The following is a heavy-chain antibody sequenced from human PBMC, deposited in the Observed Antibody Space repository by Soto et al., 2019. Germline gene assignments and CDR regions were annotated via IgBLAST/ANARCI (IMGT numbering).Heavy chain of an antibody. CDR1: GFTFSTYG. Sequence: QVQLVESGGGVVQPGRSLRLSCAASGFTFSTYGMHWVRQAPGKGLEWVAVISYDGSNKYYADSVEGRFTISRDNSKTTLYLQMSGVRAEDTVVYYCAKGFSYGVIDYWGQGTMVTVSS. D-gene: IGHD4-17*01. CDR3: AKGFSYGVIDY. V-gene: IGHV3-30*18. CDR2: ISYDGSNK. J-gene: IGHJ4*02.